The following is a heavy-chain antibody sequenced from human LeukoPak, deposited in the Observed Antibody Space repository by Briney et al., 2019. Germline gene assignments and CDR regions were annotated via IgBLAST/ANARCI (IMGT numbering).Heavy chain of an antibody. CDR1: GGSFSGYY. V-gene: IGHV4-34*01. J-gene: IGHJ3*02. CDR3: ASAFCSSTSCYRSAFYI. CDR2: INHSGST. D-gene: IGHD2-2*01. Sequence: PSETLSLTCAVYGGSFSGYYWSWIRQPPGKGLEWIGEINHSGSTNYNPSLKSRVTISVDTSKNQFSLKLSSVTAADTAVYYCASAFCSSTSCYRSAFYIWGQGTMVTGSS.